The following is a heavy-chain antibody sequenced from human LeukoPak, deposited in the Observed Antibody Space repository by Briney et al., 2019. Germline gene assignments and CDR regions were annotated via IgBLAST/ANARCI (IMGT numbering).Heavy chain of an antibody. V-gene: IGHV1-69*13. Sequence: ASVKVSCKASGGTFSSYAISWVRQAPGQGLEWMGGIIPIFGTANYAQKFQGRVTITADESTSTAYMELSSLRSEDTAVYYCATYSGSYYYCDYWGQGTLVTVSS. CDR3: ATYSGSYYYCDY. D-gene: IGHD1-26*01. J-gene: IGHJ4*02. CDR1: GGTFSSYA. CDR2: IIPIFGTA.